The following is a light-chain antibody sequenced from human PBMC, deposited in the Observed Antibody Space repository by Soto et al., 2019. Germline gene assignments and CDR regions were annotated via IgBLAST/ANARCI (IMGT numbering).Light chain of an antibody. CDR1: RSDVGGYNY. CDR2: EVS. Sequence: QSVLTQPPSASGSPGQSVTISCTGTRSDVGGYNYVSWYQQEPGKAPKLMIYEVSKRPSGVPDRFSGSKSGNTASLTVSRLQAEDEADYYCCSFAGSNNYVVFGGGTKLTVL. J-gene: IGLJ2*01. CDR3: CSFAGSNNYVV. V-gene: IGLV2-8*01.